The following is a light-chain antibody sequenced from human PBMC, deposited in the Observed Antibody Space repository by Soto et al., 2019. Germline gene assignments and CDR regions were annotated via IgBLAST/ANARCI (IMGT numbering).Light chain of an antibody. J-gene: IGKJ1*01. CDR1: QSVSSSY. CDR3: QQYRSSPWT. CDR2: GAS. V-gene: IGKV3-20*01. Sequence: EIVLTQSPGTLSLSPGERATLSCRAMQSVSSSYLAWYQQKPGQAPRLLIYGASSRATGVPERFSGSGSGTDFTLTISRLEPEDFALYYCQQYRSSPWTFGQGTKVEIK.